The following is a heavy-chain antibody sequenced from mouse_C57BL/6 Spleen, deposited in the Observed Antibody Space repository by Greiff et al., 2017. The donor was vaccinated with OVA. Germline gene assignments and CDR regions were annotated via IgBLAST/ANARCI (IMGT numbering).Heavy chain of an antibody. CDR2: IRLKSDNYAT. J-gene: IGHJ3*01. CDR1: GFTFSNYW. CDR3: TGSLPSVSSACLAY. D-gene: IGHD1-1*01. V-gene: IGHV6-3*01. Sequence: EVKLVESGGGLVQPGGSMKLSCVASGFTFSNYWMNWVRQSPEKGLEWVAQIRLKSDNYATHYAESVKGRFTISRDDSKSSVYLQMNNLRAEDTGIYYCTGSLPSVSSACLAYWGQGPLVMSLQ.